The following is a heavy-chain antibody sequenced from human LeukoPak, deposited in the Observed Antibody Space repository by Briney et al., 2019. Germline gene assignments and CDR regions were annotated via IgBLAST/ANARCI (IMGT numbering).Heavy chain of an antibody. J-gene: IGHJ4*02. CDR3: AKFLSPVL. D-gene: IGHD3-16*02. V-gene: IGHV3-74*01. CDR2: INSDETTT. CDR1: GFSINKFW. Sequence: GGSLRLSCAASGFSINKFWMHWVRQAPGKGLMWVSRINSDETTTNYADSVKGRFTISRDNAKNMVYLQMNSLRAEDTAVYDCAKFLSPVLWGQGTLVTVSS.